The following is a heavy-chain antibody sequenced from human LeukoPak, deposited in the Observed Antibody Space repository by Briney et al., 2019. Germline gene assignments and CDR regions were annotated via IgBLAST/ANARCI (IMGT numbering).Heavy chain of an antibody. CDR1: GGSISSSSYY. D-gene: IGHD3-22*01. CDR2: IYYSGST. J-gene: IGHJ3*02. CDR3: ARDTYYDSSGPRADAFDI. Sequence: SETLSLTCTVSGGSISSSSYYWGWIRQPPGKGLEWIGSIYYSGSTYYNPSLKSRVTISVDTSKNQFSLKLSSVTAADTAVYYCARDTYYDSSGPRADAFDIWGQGTMVTVSS. V-gene: IGHV4-39*07.